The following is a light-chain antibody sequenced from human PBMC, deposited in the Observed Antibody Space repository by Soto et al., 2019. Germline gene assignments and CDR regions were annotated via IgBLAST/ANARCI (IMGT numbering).Light chain of an antibody. CDR1: QSINSY. CDR3: QQYNRPYT. Sequence: DIQMTQSPSSLSASVGDRVTITCRASQSINSYLNWYQQKPGKAPKLLIYAASSLQSGVPSRFSGSGSGTEFTLTISSLQPDDYATYYCQQYNRPYTFGRGTKVDIK. V-gene: IGKV1-39*01. CDR2: AAS. J-gene: IGKJ2*01.